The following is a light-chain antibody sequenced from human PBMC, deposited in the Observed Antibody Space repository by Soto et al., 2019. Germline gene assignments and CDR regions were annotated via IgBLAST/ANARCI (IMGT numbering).Light chain of an antibody. CDR3: SSYTSSSTRV. CDR1: SSDVGAYDY. V-gene: IGLV2-14*03. CDR2: EVS. J-gene: IGLJ1*01. Sequence: QSVLTQPASVSGSPGQSITISCTGTSSDVGAYDYVSWYQQHPDKAPKLMIYEVSNRPSGVSNRFSGSKSVNTATLTIPGLQADDEADYYCSSYTSSSTRVLGTGTKV.